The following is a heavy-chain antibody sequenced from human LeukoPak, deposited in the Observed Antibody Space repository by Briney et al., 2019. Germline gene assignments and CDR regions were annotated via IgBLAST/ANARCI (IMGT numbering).Heavy chain of an antibody. CDR1: GYSFTSYW. D-gene: IGHD6-13*01. J-gene: IGHJ6*03. CDR2: IYPGDSDT. CDR3: ARLAAVYYYYMDV. V-gene: IGHV5-51*01. Sequence: GESLKISCKGSGYSFTSYWIGWVRQMPGKGLEWMGIIYPGDSDTRYSPSFQGQVTISADKSISTAYLQWSSLKASDTDMYYCARLAAVYYYYMDVWGKGTTVTVSS.